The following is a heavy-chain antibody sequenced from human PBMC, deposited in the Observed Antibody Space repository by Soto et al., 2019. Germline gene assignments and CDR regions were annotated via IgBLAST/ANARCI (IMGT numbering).Heavy chain of an antibody. V-gene: IGHV3-23*01. CDR1: GFTPTTTP. CDR3: AKDDLNYYDSSGYLD. D-gene: IGHD3-22*01. CDR2: ISGSGGST. Sequence: PGGSLRLSCAGSGFTPTTTPMSWVRQAPGKGLECVSAISGSGGSTYYADSVKGRFTISRDNSKNTLYLQMNSLRAEDTAVYYCAKDDLNYYDSSGYLDWGQGTLVTVYS. J-gene: IGHJ4*02.